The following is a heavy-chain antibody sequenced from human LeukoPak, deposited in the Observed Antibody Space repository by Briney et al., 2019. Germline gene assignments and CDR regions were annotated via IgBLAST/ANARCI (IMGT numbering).Heavy chain of an antibody. Sequence: GGSLRLSCAASGFTFSTYWMSWVRQAPGKGLEWVANIKQDGNDKYYVDSVKGRFTISRDNSKNTLYLQMNSLRAEDTAVYYCARYCYSTSCYAGEGGVVYWGQGTLVTVSS. D-gene: IGHD2-2*01. CDR2: IKQDGNDK. V-gene: IGHV3-7*01. CDR1: GFTFSTYW. CDR3: ARYCYSTSCYAGEGGVVY. J-gene: IGHJ4*02.